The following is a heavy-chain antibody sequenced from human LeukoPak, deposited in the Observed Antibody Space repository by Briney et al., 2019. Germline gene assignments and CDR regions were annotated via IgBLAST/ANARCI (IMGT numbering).Heavy chain of an antibody. J-gene: IGHJ6*03. D-gene: IGHD3-10*01. CDR3: ARSLRVRGVPDYMDV. CDR2: IRYDGNNR. V-gene: IGHV3-30*02. Sequence: GGSLRLSCAASGFTFRTYGLHWVRQAPGKGLEWVSFIRYDGNNRYYGDSVKGRFTISRDNSKNTLYLQMNSLRADDTAVYYCARSLRVRGVPDYMDVWGKGTTVTISS. CDR1: GFTFRTYG.